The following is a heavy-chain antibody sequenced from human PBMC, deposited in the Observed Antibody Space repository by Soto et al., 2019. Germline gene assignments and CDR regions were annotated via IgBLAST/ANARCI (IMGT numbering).Heavy chain of an antibody. CDR3: ASTEGRRLQLGAFDI. J-gene: IGHJ3*02. CDR1: EYSFTSYW. CDR2: IYPGDSGT. Sequence: PGESLKISCKGSEYSFTSYWIGWVRQMPGKGLEWMGIIYPGDSGTRYSPSFQGQVTISADKSISTAYLQWSSLKASDTAMYYCASTEGRRLQLGAFDIWGQGTMVTVSS. D-gene: IGHD5-12*01. V-gene: IGHV5-51*01.